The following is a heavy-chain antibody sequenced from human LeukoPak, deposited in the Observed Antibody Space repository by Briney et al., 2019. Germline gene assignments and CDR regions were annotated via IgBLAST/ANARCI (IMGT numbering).Heavy chain of an antibody. CDR2: INHSGST. CDR1: GGSFSGYY. CDR3: ATRTFYSRYFDY. V-gene: IGHV4-34*01. D-gene: IGHD4-11*01. Sequence: SETLSLTCAVYGGSFSGYYWSWIRQPPGKGLEWIGEINHSGSTNYNPSLKSRVTISVDTSKNQFSLKLSSVTAADTAVYYCATRTFYSRYFDYWGQGTLVTVSS. J-gene: IGHJ4*02.